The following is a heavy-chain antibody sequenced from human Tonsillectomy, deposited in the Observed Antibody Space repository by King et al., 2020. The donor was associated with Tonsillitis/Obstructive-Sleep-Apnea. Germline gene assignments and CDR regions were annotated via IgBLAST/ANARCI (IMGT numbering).Heavy chain of an antibody. D-gene: IGHD5-24*01. CDR1: GFTFTDYY. J-gene: IGHJ6*02. CDR3: ARVGLHQWLLMNGMDV. V-gene: IGHV1-2*02. CDR2: SNPNSGAT. Sequence: VQLVESGAEVKKPGASVKVSCEASGFTFTDYYIYWVRHAPGHGLEWMGWSNPNSGATGYAQNFQGRVTMTRDTSISTAYMELSRLTSDDTAVYYCARVGLHQWLLMNGMDVWGQGTTVTVSS.